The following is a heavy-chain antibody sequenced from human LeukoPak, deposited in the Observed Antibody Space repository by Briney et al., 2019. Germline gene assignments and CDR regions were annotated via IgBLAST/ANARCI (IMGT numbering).Heavy chain of an antibody. CDR2: IHHSGSN. CDR1: GDPMSSNNW. D-gene: IGHD2-15*01. Sequence: PSETLPLTCGVSGDPMSSNNWWTWVRQPPGKGLEWIAEIHHSGSNHKNPSLQSRVSISLDKSKKQFSLNLNSVTAADTAVYYCARIYCSGGGCYYFDYWGQGTLVTVSS. CDR3: ARIYCSGGGCYYFDY. V-gene: IGHV4-4*02. J-gene: IGHJ4*02.